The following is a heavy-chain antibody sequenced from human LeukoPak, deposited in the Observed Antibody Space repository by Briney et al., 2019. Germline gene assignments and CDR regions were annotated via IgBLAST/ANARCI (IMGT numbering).Heavy chain of an antibody. D-gene: IGHD2-21*02. CDR2: INSDGSGT. V-gene: IGHV3-74*01. CDR1: GFTFSSYW. CDR3: ARDFRDVTLDY. J-gene: IGHJ4*02. Sequence: GGSLRLSCAASGFTFSSYWMHWVRQAPGKGLVRVSRINSDGSGTSYADSVKGRFTISRDNAKNTLYLQMNSLRAEDTAVYYCARDFRDVTLDYWGQGTLVTVSS.